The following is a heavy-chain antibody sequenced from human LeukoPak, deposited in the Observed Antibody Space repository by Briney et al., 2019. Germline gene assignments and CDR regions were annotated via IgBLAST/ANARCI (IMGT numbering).Heavy chain of an antibody. CDR1: ASSPTSVSS. CDR2: IYPIGTT. Sequence: TRSPTSTLSASSPTSVSSWGWIRQPPGKGLECIGNIYPIGTTFYNPSLESRATIQVDPSKNQSSLKGNSVTAACTAVYYCARHPWRDMDRGRTRYYFYIDLWGKGTTVTISS. D-gene: IGHD3-10*01. CDR3: ARHPWRDMDRGRTRYYFYIDL. J-gene: IGHJ6*03. V-gene: IGHV4-38-2*02.